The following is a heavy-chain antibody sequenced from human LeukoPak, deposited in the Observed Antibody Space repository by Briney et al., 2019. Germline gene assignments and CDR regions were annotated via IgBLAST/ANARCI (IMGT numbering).Heavy chain of an antibody. CDR2: INPGDSDT. V-gene: IGHV5-51*01. J-gene: IGHJ3*02. D-gene: IGHD2-21*01. CDR3: ARAHGILWWPDAFDI. Sequence: GESLKISCKGSGYSFTSYWIGWVRQMPGKGLEWMGIINPGDSDTRYSPSFQGQVTISADKSISTAYLQWSSLKASDTAMYYCARAHGILWWPDAFDIWGQGTMVTVSS. CDR1: GYSFTSYW.